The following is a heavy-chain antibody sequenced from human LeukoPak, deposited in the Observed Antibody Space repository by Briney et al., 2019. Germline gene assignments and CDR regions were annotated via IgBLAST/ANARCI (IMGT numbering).Heavy chain of an antibody. CDR1: GYSFINFG. CDR3: VRSTSGWGGDY. J-gene: IGHJ4*02. Sequence: ASVKVSCKGSGYSFINFGISWVRQAPGQGLEWMGIINPSGGSTSYAQKFQGRVTMTRDMSTSTVYMELSSLRSEDTAVYYCVRSTSGWGGDYWGQGTLVTISS. D-gene: IGHD6-19*01. V-gene: IGHV1-46*03. CDR2: INPSGGST.